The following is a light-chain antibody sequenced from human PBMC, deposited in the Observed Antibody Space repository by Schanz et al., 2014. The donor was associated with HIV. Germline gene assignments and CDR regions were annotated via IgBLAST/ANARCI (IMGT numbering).Light chain of an antibody. CDR3: CTYAGTITHWL. J-gene: IGLJ3*02. CDR2: EGS. V-gene: IGLV2-23*01. Sequence: QSALTQSASVSGSPGQSITISCTGTISDVGSYNLVSWYQQHPGKAPKLMIYEGSKRPSGVSNRFTGSTSGNTASLTISGLQAEDEADYHCCTYAGTITHWLFGGGTKLTVL. CDR1: ISDVGSYNL.